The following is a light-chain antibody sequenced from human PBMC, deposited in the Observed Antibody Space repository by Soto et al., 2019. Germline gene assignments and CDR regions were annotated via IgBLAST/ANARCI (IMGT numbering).Light chain of an antibody. V-gene: IGKV3-20*01. J-gene: IGKJ1*01. CDR3: QQYNSYWT. CDR2: GAS. Sequence: IVWTQSPGTLSLSPGERATLSCKASQSVSNNYLAWYQQKPGQAPRLRIYGASNRATGIPDRLSGSGSGTEFTLTISSMQPDDFATYYCQQYNSYWTFGQGTKVDI. CDR1: QSVSNNY.